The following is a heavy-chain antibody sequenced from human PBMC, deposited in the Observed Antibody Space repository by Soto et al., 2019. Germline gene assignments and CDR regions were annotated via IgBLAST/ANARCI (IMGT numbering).Heavy chain of an antibody. CDR2: ISYTGNS. CDR3: ARAVESHYFDH. Sequence: QVQLQESGPGLVKPSETLSLTCTVSGGSIGSNSYYWSWIRQHPDKGLEWIGYISYTGNSYYTPSLKSRVSISRDMSKNQFSLTLTSVTAADTAVYYCARAVESHYFDHWGQGTLVTVSS. D-gene: IGHD2-15*01. V-gene: IGHV4-31*03. J-gene: IGHJ4*02. CDR1: GGSIGSNSYY.